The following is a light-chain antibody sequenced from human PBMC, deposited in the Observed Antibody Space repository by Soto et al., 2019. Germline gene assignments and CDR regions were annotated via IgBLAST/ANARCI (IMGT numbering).Light chain of an antibody. J-gene: IGKJ2*01. CDR2: GAS. Sequence: EIVMTQSPATLPVPPGERATLSCRASQSVGSNFAWYQQKPGQAPRLLIYGASTRATGIPARFSGSGSGTEFTLTISSLQSEDFAVYYCQQYHDWPPYTFGQGTKLEIK. CDR1: QSVGSN. V-gene: IGKV3-15*01. CDR3: QQYHDWPPYT.